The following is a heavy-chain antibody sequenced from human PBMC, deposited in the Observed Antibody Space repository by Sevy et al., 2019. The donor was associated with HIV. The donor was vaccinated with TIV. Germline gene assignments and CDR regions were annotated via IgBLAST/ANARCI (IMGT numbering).Heavy chain of an antibody. J-gene: IGHJ4*02. V-gene: IGHV3-30-3*02. D-gene: IGHD1-26*01. CDR3: AKYGGSYQNFDY. CDR2: ISYDGSSK. Sequence: GGSLRLSCAASGFSVSTHAMHWVRQAPGKGLEWVALISYDGSSKYYADSVKGRLTISRDNSKNTLYLQMNSLRAEDTAVYYCAKYGGSYQNFDYWGQGTLVTVSS. CDR1: GFSVSTHA.